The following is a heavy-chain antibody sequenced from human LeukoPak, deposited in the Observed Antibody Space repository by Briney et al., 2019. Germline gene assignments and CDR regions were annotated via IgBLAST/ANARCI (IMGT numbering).Heavy chain of an antibody. Sequence: ASVKVSCKASGYTFTGYYMHWVRQAPGQGLEWMGWINPNSGGTNYAQKFQGRVTMTGDTSISTAYMELSRLRSDDTAVYYCARARNHGSSGFPPYYFDYWGQGTLVTVSS. CDR2: INPNSGGT. CDR1: GYTFTGYY. CDR3: ARARNHGSSGFPPYYFDY. V-gene: IGHV1-2*02. D-gene: IGHD6-19*01. J-gene: IGHJ4*02.